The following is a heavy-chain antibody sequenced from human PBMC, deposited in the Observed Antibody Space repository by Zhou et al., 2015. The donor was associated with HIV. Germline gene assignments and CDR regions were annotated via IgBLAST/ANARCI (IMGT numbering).Heavy chain of an antibody. Sequence: QVQLVQSGAEVKRPGASVNISCKASGYTFSNYHIHWVRQAPGQGLEWMGGIIPIFGTANYAQKFQGRVTITADESTSTAYMELSSLRSEDTAVYYCAREPLPKNTVTTIYYFDYWGQGTLVTVSS. D-gene: IGHD4-11*01. CDR3: AREPLPKNTVTTIYYFDY. V-gene: IGHV1-69*01. CDR1: GYTFSNYH. CDR2: IIPIFGTA. J-gene: IGHJ4*02.